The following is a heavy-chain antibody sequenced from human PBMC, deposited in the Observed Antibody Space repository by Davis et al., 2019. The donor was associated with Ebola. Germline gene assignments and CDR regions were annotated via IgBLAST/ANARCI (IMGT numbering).Heavy chain of an antibody. J-gene: IGHJ4*02. CDR2: IYYSGST. Sequence: SQTLSLTRAISGDSVSSHSAAWNWIRQPPGKGLEWIGSIYYSGSTNYNPSLKSRVTISVDTSKNQISLKLSSVTAADTAVYYCARRKDNYSGNDLDSWGQGTLVTVSS. D-gene: IGHD4-23*01. CDR3: ARRKDNYSGNDLDS. CDR1: GDSVSSHSAA. V-gene: IGHV4-59*08.